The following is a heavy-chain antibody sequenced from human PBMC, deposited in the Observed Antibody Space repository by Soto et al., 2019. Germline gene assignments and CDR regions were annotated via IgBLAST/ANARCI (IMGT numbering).Heavy chain of an antibody. J-gene: IGHJ6*02. Sequence: PGGSLRLSCAASGFTFSSYEMNWVRQAPGKGLEWVSYISSSGSTIYYADSVKGRFTISRDNAKNSLYLQMNSLRAEDTAVYYCARDYVLLTYYGMDVWGQGTTVTVSS. CDR1: GFTFSSYE. CDR3: ARDYVLLTYYGMDV. CDR2: ISSSGSTI. D-gene: IGHD3-16*01. V-gene: IGHV3-48*03.